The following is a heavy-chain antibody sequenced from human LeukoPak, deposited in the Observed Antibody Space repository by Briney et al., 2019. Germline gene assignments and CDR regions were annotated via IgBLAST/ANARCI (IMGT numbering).Heavy chain of an antibody. J-gene: IGHJ4*02. CDR1: GGSISGYH. V-gene: IGHV4-59*01. Sequence: SETLSLTCNVSGGSISGYHWSWIRQPPGKGLEWLGYIYYSGSSNYNPSLKSRVTMSADTSKNQFSLKLSSVTAADTAVYYCAKGGYSSGCFDYWGQGTLVTVSS. CDR2: IYYSGSS. CDR3: AKGGYSSGCFDY. D-gene: IGHD6-19*01.